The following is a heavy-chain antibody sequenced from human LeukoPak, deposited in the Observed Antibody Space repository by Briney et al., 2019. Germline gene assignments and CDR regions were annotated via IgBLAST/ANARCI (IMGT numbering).Heavy chain of an antibody. CDR1: GDTVSSNSAA. CDR3: AGVGVVPAAMRVYYFDY. V-gene: IGHV6-1*01. J-gene: IGHJ4*02. D-gene: IGHD2-2*01. Sequence: SQTLSLTCAISGDTVSSNSAAWSWIRQSPSRGLEWLGRTYYRSKWYNDYAVSVKSRITINPDTSKNQFSLQLNSVTPEDTAVYYCAGVGVVPAAMRVYYFDYWGQGTLVTVSS. CDR2: TYYRSKWYN.